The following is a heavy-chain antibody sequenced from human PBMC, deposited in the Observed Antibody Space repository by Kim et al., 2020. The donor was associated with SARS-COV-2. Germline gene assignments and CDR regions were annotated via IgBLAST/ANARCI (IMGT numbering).Heavy chain of an antibody. CDR1: GFSFSNYW. CDR3: ARGDSGP. J-gene: IGHJ5*02. CDR2: INSDGSSA. D-gene: IGHD1-26*01. V-gene: IGHV3-74*01. Sequence: GGSLRLSCAASGFSFSNYWMHWVRQAPEKGLVWVSRINSDGSSAYYADSVKGRFTISRDNAKNTLYLQMNSLRVEDTAVDYCARGDSGPWGQGTLVTVSS.